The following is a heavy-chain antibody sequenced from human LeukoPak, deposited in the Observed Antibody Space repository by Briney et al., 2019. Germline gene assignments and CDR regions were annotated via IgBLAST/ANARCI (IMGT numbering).Heavy chain of an antibody. CDR1: GFTFSSSD. D-gene: IGHD1-7*01. CDR2: IGGSGGSAYT. Sequence: GGSLRLSCAASGFTFSSSDMSWVRQAPGKGLEWVSGIGGSGGSAYTYYPDSVKGRFTISRDNSKNTLYLQMNSLRAEDTAVYYCAKQLPGGRKFEYWGQGTLVTVSS. J-gene: IGHJ4*02. CDR3: AKQLPGGRKFEY. V-gene: IGHV3-23*01.